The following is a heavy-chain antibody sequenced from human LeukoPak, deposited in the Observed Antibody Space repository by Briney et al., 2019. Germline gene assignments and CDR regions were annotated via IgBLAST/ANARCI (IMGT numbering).Heavy chain of an antibody. J-gene: IGHJ4*02. V-gene: IGHV3-30-3*01. Sequence: AGGSLRLSCAASGFTFSSYAMHWVRQAPDKGLEWVAVISYDGSNKYYADSVKGRFTISRDNSKNTLYLQMNSLRAEDTAVYYCARVDPRLPEQPFDYWGQGTLVTVSS. CDR3: ARVDPRLPEQPFDY. CDR1: GFTFSSYA. CDR2: ISYDGSNK. D-gene: IGHD1/OR15-1a*01.